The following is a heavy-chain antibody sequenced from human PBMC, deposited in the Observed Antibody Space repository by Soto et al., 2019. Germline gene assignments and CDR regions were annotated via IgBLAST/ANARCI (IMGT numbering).Heavy chain of an antibody. CDR2: ISSSGSTI. CDR1: GFTFSSYE. CDR3: ARSVLWFGELLSNYYYGMDV. J-gene: IGHJ6*02. D-gene: IGHD3-10*01. V-gene: IGHV3-48*03. Sequence: ESGGGLVQPGGSLRLSCAASGFTFSSYEMNWVRQAPGKGLEWVSYISSSGSTIYYADSVKGRFTISRDNAKNSLYLQMNSLRAKDTAVYYCARSVLWFGELLSNYYYGMDVWGQGTTVTVSS.